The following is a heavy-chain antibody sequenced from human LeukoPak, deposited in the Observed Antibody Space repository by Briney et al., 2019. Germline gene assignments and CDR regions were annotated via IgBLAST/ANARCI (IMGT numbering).Heavy chain of an antibody. CDR3: ARVARGDYYYYYMDV. CDR2: ISWNSYNI. J-gene: IGHJ6*03. D-gene: IGHD3-10*01. CDR1: GFTFDDYA. V-gene: IGHV3-9*01. Sequence: SGGSLRLSCAASGFTFDDYAMHWVRQAPGKGLEWVSGISWNSYNIAYADSVKGRFTISRDNAKNSLYLQMNSLRAEDTALYYCARVARGDYYYYYMDVWGKGTTVTVSS.